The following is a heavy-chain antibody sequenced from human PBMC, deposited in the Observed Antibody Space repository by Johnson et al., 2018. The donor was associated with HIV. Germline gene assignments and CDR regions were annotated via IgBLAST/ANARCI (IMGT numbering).Heavy chain of an antibody. Sequence: QMLLVESGGGVVQPGRSLRVSCGASGFTFSSYDMHWVRQAPGKGLEWVAVISYDGSNKYYADSVKGRFTISRDNSKNTLYLQMNSLRAEDTAVYYCARDGAQQLARDAFDIWGQGTMVTVSS. CDR1: GFTFSSYD. D-gene: IGHD6-13*01. J-gene: IGHJ3*02. CDR3: ARDGAQQLARDAFDI. V-gene: IGHV3-30*03. CDR2: ISYDGSNK.